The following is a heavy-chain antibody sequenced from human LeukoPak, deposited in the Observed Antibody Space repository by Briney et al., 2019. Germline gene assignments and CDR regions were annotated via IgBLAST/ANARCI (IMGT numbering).Heavy chain of an antibody. D-gene: IGHD3-3*01. V-gene: IGHV4-39*07. CDR3: ARRYYDFWSGIANGFDP. CDR2: INHSGST. Sequence: SETLSLTCTVSGGSISSSSYYWGWIRQPPGKGLEWIGEINHSGSTNYNPSLKSRVTISVDTSKNQFSLKLSSVTAADTAVYYCARRYYDFWSGIANGFDPWGQGTLVTVSS. J-gene: IGHJ5*02. CDR1: GGSISSSSYY.